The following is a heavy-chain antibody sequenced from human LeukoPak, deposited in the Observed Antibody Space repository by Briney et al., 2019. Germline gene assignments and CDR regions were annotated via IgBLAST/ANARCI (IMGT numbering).Heavy chain of an antibody. Sequence: ASVTVSCKASGYTFTGYYMHWVRQAPGQGLEWMGWINPNSGGTNYARKFQGRVTMTRDTSISTAYMELSRLRPDDTAVYYCARDRVKYYYDSSGYTKDYWGQGTLVTVSS. CDR2: INPNSGGT. CDR1: GYTFTGYY. J-gene: IGHJ4*02. V-gene: IGHV1-2*02. CDR3: ARDRVKYYYDSSGYTKDY. D-gene: IGHD3-22*01.